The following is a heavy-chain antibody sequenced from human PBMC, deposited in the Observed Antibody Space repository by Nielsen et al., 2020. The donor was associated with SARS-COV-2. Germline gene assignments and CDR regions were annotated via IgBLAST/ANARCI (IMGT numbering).Heavy chain of an antibody. Sequence: GESLKISCAASGFTFSSYWMSWVRQAPGKGLEWVANIKQDGSEKYYVDSVKGRFTISRDNAKNSLYLQMNSLRAEDTAVYYCARDFVLSSSVIGYWGQGTLVTVSS. CDR1: GFTFSSYW. CDR2: IKQDGSEK. D-gene: IGHD6-13*01. V-gene: IGHV3-7*05. CDR3: ARDFVLSSSVIGY. J-gene: IGHJ4*02.